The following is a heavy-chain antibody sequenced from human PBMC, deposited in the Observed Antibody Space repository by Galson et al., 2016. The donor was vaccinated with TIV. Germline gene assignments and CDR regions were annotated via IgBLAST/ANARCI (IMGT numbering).Heavy chain of an antibody. V-gene: IGHV4-39*07. CDR1: GVSISSSTYY. CDR3: ARQEHFGWLLYFDY. Sequence: TLSLTCTVSGVSISSSTYYWGWIRQPPGKELEWIGSLYYTGGTHYNPSLKSRVTISLDTSKNQFSLRLSSVTAADTAVYYCARQEHFGWLLYFDYWGQGTLVTVSS. J-gene: IGHJ4*02. D-gene: IGHD3-9*01. CDR2: LYYTGGT.